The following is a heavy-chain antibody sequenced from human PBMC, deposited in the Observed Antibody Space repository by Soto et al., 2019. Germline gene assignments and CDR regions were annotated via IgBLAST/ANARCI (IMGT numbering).Heavy chain of an antibody. V-gene: IGHV4-34*12. CDR2: IIHTGST. Sequence: TLSLTCAVSRGSFSGYYWSWVRQFPGKGLEWIGEIIHTGSTNYNPSLKSRVTMSIDTSKKGISLKLSSVTAADTAVYYCARVGQPPSDYWGQGTLVTVSS. D-gene: IGHD2-2*01. CDR3: ARVGQPPSDY. CDR1: RGSFSGYY. J-gene: IGHJ4*02.